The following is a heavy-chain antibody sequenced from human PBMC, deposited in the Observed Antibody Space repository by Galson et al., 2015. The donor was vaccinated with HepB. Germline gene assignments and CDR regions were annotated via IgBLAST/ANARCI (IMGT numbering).Heavy chain of an antibody. D-gene: IGHD3-9*01. CDR2: IDWDDDK. V-gene: IGHV2-70*11. Sequence: PALVKPTQTLTLTCTFSGFSLSTSGMCVSWIRQPPGKALEWLARIDWDDDKYYSTSLKTRLTISKDTSKNQVVLTMTNMDPVDTATYYCASAGVLRYFDWFRPFDYWGQGTLVTVSS. CDR3: ASAGVLRYFDWFRPFDY. CDR1: GFSLSTSGMC. J-gene: IGHJ4*02.